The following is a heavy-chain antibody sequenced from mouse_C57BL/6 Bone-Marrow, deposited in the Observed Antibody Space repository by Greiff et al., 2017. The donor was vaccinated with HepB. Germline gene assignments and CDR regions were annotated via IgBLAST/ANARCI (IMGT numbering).Heavy chain of an antibody. Sequence: VQRVESGPGLVAPSQSLSITCTVSGFSFTSYGVDWVRQPPGKGLEWLGVIWGGGSTNYNSALMSRMSISKDNSKSQVFLKMNSLQTDDTAMYYCAKHLHYYGSSPCYAMAYWGQGTSVTVSA. J-gene: IGHJ4*01. V-gene: IGHV2-9*01. CDR1: GFSFTSYG. CDR2: IWGGGST. D-gene: IGHD1-1*01. CDR3: AKHLHYYGSSPCYAMAY.